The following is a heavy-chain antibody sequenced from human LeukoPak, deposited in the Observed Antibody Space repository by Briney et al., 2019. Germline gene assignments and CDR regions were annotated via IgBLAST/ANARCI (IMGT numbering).Heavy chain of an antibody. Sequence: GGSLRLSCAASGFTFDDYGMSWVRQAPGKGLEWVSGINWNGGSTGYADSVKGRFTISRDNAKNSLYLQMNSLRAEDTAVYYCARGGILLWFGEPAAYWGQGTLVTVSS. CDR1: GFTFDDYG. V-gene: IGHV3-20*04. CDR2: INWNGGST. CDR3: ARGGILLWFGEPAAY. J-gene: IGHJ4*02. D-gene: IGHD3-10*01.